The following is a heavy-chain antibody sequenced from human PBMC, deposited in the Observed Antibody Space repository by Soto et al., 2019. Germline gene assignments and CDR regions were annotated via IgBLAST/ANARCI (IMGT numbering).Heavy chain of an antibody. Sequence: EVQLVESGGGLVKPGGSLRLSCAASGFTFSNAWMSWVRQAPGKGLEWVGRIKSKTDGGTTDYAAPVKGRFTISRDDCKNTLYLQMNSLKTEDTAVYYCTTYIHVFDWLSVDTMDYWGQGTLVTVSS. J-gene: IGHJ4*02. D-gene: IGHD3-9*01. CDR3: TTYIHVFDWLSVDTMDY. V-gene: IGHV3-15*01. CDR2: IKSKTDGGTT. CDR1: GFTFSNAW.